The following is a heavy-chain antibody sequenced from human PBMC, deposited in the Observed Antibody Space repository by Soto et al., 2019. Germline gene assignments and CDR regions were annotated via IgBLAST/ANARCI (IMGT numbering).Heavy chain of an antibody. V-gene: IGHV3-23*01. D-gene: IGHD6-19*01. J-gene: IGHJ4*02. Sequence: EVQLLESGGGLVQPGGSLRLSCAASGFTFSSYAMSWVRQAPGKGLEWVSAISGSGGSTYYADSVKGRFTISRDNSKKPLDLQMNSLRAEDTAVYYCAKSTIAVAVVGFDYWGQGTLVTVSS. CDR2: ISGSGGST. CDR3: AKSTIAVAVVGFDY. CDR1: GFTFSSYA.